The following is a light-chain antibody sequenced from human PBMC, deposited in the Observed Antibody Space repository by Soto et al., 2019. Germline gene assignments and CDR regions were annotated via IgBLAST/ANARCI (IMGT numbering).Light chain of an antibody. CDR2: DAS. V-gene: IGKV3-11*01. CDR1: QSVSSY. J-gene: IGKJ2*01. CDR3: QQRSNWSYN. Sequence: EIVLTQSPATLSLSPGERATLSCRASQSVSSYLAWYQQKPGQAPRLLIYDASNRATGIPARFSGSGSGTDFTLTISSLEPEDCAVYYCQQRSNWSYNFGQGNKLEIK.